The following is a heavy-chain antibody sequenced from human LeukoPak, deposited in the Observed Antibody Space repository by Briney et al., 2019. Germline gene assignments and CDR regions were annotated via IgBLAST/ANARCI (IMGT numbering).Heavy chain of an antibody. CDR3: ARDGDMVRGPTTCGFDP. D-gene: IGHD3-10*01. CDR2: ISAYNGNT. J-gene: IGHJ5*02. CDR1: GYTFTSYG. V-gene: IGHV1-18*01. Sequence: ASVKVSCKASGYTFTSYGISWVRQAPGQGLEWMGWISAYNGNTNLAQKFQGRVTMTTDTSTSTVYMELRSLRSDDTAVYYCARDGDMVRGPTTCGFDPRGQGTLVTVFS.